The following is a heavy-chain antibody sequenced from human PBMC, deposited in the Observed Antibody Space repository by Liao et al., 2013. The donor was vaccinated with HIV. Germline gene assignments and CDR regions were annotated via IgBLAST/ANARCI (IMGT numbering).Heavy chain of an antibody. D-gene: IGHD5-12*01. CDR3: ARDDLKGYRFDY. CDR1: GGSISSSSYY. V-gene: IGHV4-39*07. Sequence: QLQLQESGPGLVKPSETLSLTCTVSGGSISSSSYYWGWIRQPPGKGLEWIGSIYYSGSTYYNPSLKSRVTISVDTSKNQFSLKLSSVTAADTAVYYCARDDLKGYRFDYWGQGTLVTVSS. CDR2: IYYSGST. J-gene: IGHJ4*02.